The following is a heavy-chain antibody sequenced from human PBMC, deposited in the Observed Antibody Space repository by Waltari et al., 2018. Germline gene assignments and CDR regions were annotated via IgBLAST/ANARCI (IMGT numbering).Heavy chain of an antibody. D-gene: IGHD6-13*01. Sequence: QVQLVESGGGVVQPGRSLRRSCAASGFTVSSDAMHWVRPAPGKGLEWVAVISYDGSNKYYADSVKGRVTISRDNSKNTLYLQMNSLRAEDTALYYCARDGIAAAGKRFSDYWGQGTLVTVSS. CDR3: ARDGIAAAGKRFSDY. V-gene: IGHV3-30*01. J-gene: IGHJ4*02. CDR2: ISYDGSNK. CDR1: GFTVSSDA.